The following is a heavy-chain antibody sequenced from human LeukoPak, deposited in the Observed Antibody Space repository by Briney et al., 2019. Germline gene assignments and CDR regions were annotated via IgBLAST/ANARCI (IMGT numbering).Heavy chain of an antibody. J-gene: IGHJ4*02. D-gene: IGHD2-2*01. CDR3: ARVGNIVVVPAARSNYFDY. CDR1: EYTFTGYY. V-gene: IGHV1-2*02. Sequence: GASVKVSCKASEYTFTGYYMHWVRQAPGQGLEWMGWINPNSGGTNYAQKFQGRVTMTRDTSISTAYMELSRLRSDDTAVYYCARVGNIVVVPAARSNYFDYWGQGTLVTVSS. CDR2: INPNSGGT.